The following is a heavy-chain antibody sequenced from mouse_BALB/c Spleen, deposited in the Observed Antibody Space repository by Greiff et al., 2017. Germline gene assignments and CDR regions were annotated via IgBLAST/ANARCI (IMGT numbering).Heavy chain of an antibody. Sequence: QVHVKQSGAELAKPGASVKMSCKASGYTFTSYWMHWVKQRPGQRLEWIGYINPSTGYTEYNQKFKDKATLTADKSSSTAYMQLSSLTSEDSAVYYCARGNYGVRYYAMDYWGQGTSVTVSS. CDR3: ARGNYGVRYYAMDY. CDR2: INPSTGYT. V-gene: IGHV1-7*01. CDR1: GYTFTSYW. D-gene: IGHD2-1*01. J-gene: IGHJ4*01.